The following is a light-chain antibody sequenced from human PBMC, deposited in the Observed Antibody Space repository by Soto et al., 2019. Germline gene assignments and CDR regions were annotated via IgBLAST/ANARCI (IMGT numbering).Light chain of an antibody. J-gene: IGLJ3*02. CDR2: DVS. CDR1: YSDVGGYNF. V-gene: IGLV2-14*01. Sequence: QSVLTQPASVSGSPGQSITISCTGTYSDVGGYNFVSWYQQHPGKAPKVMIYDVSDRPSGVSDRFSGSKSGNTASLTISGLQPEDAAYYYCSSYTSSSTVVFGGGTKVTVL. CDR3: SSYTSSSTVV.